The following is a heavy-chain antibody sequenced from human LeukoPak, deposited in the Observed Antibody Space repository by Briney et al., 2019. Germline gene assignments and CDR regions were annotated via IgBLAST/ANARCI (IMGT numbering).Heavy chain of an antibody. Sequence: PSETLSLTCTVSGGAITSDYWSWIRQSPEMGLEWIGYVFHTGVTNYNPSLRGRVIISLAASKTQFSLTLTSVTAADTALYYCARHIVGGHFDSWGPGKFVTVSS. D-gene: IGHD1-26*01. CDR1: GGAITSDY. J-gene: IGHJ4*02. CDR3: ARHIVGGHFDS. CDR2: VFHTGVT. V-gene: IGHV4-59*08.